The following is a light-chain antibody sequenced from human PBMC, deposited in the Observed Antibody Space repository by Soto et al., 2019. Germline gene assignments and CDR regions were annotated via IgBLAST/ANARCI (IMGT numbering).Light chain of an antibody. CDR1: SSNIGAGYD. CDR2: GNS. V-gene: IGLV1-40*01. CDR3: QSYDSSLSGYVV. J-gene: IGLJ2*01. Sequence: QSVLTQPPSVSGAPGQGVTISCTRSSSNIGAGYDVHWYQQLPGTAPKLLIYGNSNRPSGVPDRFSGSKSGTSASLAITGLQAEDEADYYCQSYDSSLSGYVVFGGGTKVTVL.